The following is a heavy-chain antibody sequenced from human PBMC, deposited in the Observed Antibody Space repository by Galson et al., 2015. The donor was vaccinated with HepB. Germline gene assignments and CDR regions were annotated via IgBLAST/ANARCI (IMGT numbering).Heavy chain of an antibody. CDR1: GYTFTSYA. Sequence: SVKVSCKASGYTFTSYAMHWVRQAPGQRLEWMGWINAGNGNTKYSQKFQGRVTITRGTSASTAYMELSSLRSEDTAVYYCARGRGYYYDSSGYYNLDYWGQGTLVTVSS. J-gene: IGHJ4*02. D-gene: IGHD3-22*01. CDR2: INAGNGNT. CDR3: ARGRGYYYDSSGYYNLDY. V-gene: IGHV1-3*01.